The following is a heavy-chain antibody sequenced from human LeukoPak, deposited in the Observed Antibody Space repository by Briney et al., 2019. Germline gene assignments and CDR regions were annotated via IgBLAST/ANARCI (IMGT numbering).Heavy chain of an antibody. J-gene: IGHJ2*01. CDR1: GGSFSGYY. CDR2: INHSGST. D-gene: IGHD6-19*01. V-gene: IGHV4-34*01. CDR3: ARTPPIIAVAGYWYFDL. Sequence: SETLSLTCAVYGGSFSGYYWSWIRQPPGKGLEWIGEINHSGSTNYNPSLKSRVTISVDTSKNQFSLELSSVTAADTAVYYCARTPPIIAVAGYWYFDLWGRGTLVTVSS.